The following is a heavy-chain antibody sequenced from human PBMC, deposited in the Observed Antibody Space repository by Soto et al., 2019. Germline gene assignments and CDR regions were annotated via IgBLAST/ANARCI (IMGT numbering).Heavy chain of an antibody. D-gene: IGHD5-12*01. CDR2: INSDGSST. Sequence: GGSLRLSCAASGFTFSSYWMHWVRQAPGKGLVWVSRINSDGSSTSYADSVKGRFTISRDNAKNTLYLQMNSLRAEDTAVYYCARSGGYDYYYYYGMDVWGQGTTVTVSS. J-gene: IGHJ6*02. V-gene: IGHV3-74*01. CDR1: GFTFSSYW. CDR3: ARSGGYDYYYYYGMDV.